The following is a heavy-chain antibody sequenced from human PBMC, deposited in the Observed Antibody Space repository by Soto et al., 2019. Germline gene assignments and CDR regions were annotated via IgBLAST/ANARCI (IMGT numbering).Heavy chain of an antibody. V-gene: IGHV3-49*03. J-gene: IGHJ5*02. Sequence: PGGSLRLSCTASGFTFGDYAMSWFRQAPGKGLEWVGFIRSKAYGGTTEYAASVKGRFTISRDDSKSIAYLQMNRLKTEDTAVYYCTARVTIFGVAPTPWFDPRGQGTLVTVSS. CDR3: TARVTIFGVAPTPWFDP. CDR1: GFTFGDYA. CDR2: IRSKAYGGTT. D-gene: IGHD3-3*01.